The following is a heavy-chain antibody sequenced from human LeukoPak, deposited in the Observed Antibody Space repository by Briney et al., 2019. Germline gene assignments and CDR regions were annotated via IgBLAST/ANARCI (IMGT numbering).Heavy chain of an antibody. CDR3: ARDMVLMVYANDAFDI. Sequence: QPGGSLRLSCAASGFTFSSYSMNWVRQAPGKGLEWVSYISSSSSTIYYADSVKGRFTISRDNAKNSLYLQMNSLRAEDTAVYYCARDMVLMVYANDAFDIWGQGTMVTASS. V-gene: IGHV3-48*01. D-gene: IGHD2-8*01. CDR2: ISSSSSTI. CDR1: GFTFSSYS. J-gene: IGHJ3*02.